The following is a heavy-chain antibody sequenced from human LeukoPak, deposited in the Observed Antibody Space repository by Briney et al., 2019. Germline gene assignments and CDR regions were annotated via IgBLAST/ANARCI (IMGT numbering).Heavy chain of an antibody. CDR1: GFTFSSYG. Sequence: GGSLRLSCAASGFTFSSYGMHWVRQAPGKGLEWVAVISYDGSNKYYADSVKGRFTISRDNSKNTLYPQMNSLRAEDTAVYYCAREVYYDFWSGYKNTDYYYYMDVWGKGTTVTVSS. D-gene: IGHD3-3*01. V-gene: IGHV3-30*03. CDR2: ISYDGSNK. CDR3: AREVYYDFWSGYKNTDYYYYMDV. J-gene: IGHJ6*03.